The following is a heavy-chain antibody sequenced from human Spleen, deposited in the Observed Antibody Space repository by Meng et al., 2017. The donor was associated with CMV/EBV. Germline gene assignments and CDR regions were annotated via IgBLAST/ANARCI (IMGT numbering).Heavy chain of an antibody. V-gene: IGHV3-23*01. Sequence: GSLRLSCAASGFTFRIYAMTWVRQAPGKGLEWVSGTSGSGVSTYYADSVKGRFTISRDNSNNTLYLQMNSLRAEDTAVYYCAKGGGNYPTNGMDVWGQGTTVTVSS. CDR3: AKGGGNYPTNGMDV. D-gene: IGHD4-11*01. CDR2: TSGSGVST. J-gene: IGHJ6*02. CDR1: GFTFRIYA.